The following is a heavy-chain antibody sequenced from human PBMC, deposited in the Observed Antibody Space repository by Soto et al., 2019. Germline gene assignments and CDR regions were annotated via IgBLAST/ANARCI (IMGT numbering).Heavy chain of an antibody. D-gene: IGHD2-21*02. CDR1: GFALSGYW. CDR3: ARWESGDWYLGI. J-gene: IGHJ4*02. Sequence: SGGSLRLSCAASGFALSGYWMTWVRQAPGKGLEWVASINPDGTLKYYVDSVKGRFTISRDNADNSLFLQMISLRVEDTAVYYCARWESGDWYLGIWGQGTLVTVSS. V-gene: IGHV3-7*03. CDR2: INPDGTLK.